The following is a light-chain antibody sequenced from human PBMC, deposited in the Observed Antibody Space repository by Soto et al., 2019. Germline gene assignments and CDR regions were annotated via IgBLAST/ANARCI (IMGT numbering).Light chain of an antibody. CDR2: EVT. CDR3: CSYGGSDVVV. J-gene: IGLJ2*01. Sequence: QSALTQPASVSGSPGQSITISCTGTISDVGSFNLVSWYQHHPGKAPKLMIYEVTKRPSGVSNRFSGSKSGNTASLTISGLQAEDEADYYCCSYGGSDVVVFGGGTKLTVL. V-gene: IGLV2-23*02. CDR1: ISDVGSFNL.